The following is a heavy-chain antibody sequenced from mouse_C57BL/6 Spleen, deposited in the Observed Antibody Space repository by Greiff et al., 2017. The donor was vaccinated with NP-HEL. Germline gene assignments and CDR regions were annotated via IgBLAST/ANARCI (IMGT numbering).Heavy chain of an antibody. CDR1: GFTFSDYY. CDR3: ARDTTVVAPWYFDV. Sequence: EVKLVESEGGLVQPGSSMKLSCTASGFTFSDYYMAWVRQVPEKGLEWVANINYDGSSTYYLDSLKSRFIISRDNAKNILYLQMSSLKSEDTATYYCARDTTVVAPWYFDVWGTGTTVTVSS. V-gene: IGHV5-16*01. D-gene: IGHD1-1*01. CDR2: INYDGSST. J-gene: IGHJ1*03.